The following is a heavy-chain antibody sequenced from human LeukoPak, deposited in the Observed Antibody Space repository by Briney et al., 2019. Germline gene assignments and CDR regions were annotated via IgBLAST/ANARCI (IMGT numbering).Heavy chain of an antibody. D-gene: IGHD6-13*01. CDR3: ARDGGLGYSSSWYEGSFDY. J-gene: IGHJ4*02. CDR1: GFTFSSYA. CDR2: ISYDGSNK. V-gene: IGHV3-30-3*01. Sequence: GRSLRLSCAASGFTFSSYAMHWVRQAPGKGLEWVAVISYDGSNKYYADSVKGRFTISRDNSKNTLYLQMNSPRAEDTAVYYCARDGGLGYSSSWYEGSFDYWGQGTLVTVSS.